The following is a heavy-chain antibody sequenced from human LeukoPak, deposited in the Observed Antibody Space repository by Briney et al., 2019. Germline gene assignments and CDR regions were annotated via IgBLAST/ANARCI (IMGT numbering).Heavy chain of an antibody. CDR1: GGSINNYY. CDR2: IYYSGST. Sequence: PSETLSLTCTVSGGSINNYYWSWIRQPPGKGLEWVGYIYYSGSTYYNPSLKSRVAISVDTSKNQFSLKLSSVTAADTAVYYCARDDGYYDSSGYFRYWGQGTLVTVSS. CDR3: ARDDGYYDSSGYFRY. D-gene: IGHD3-22*01. V-gene: IGHV4-59*01. J-gene: IGHJ4*02.